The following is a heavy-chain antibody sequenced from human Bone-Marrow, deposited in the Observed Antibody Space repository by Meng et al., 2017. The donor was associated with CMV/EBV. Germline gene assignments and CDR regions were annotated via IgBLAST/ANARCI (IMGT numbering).Heavy chain of an antibody. D-gene: IGHD3-16*01. CDR1: GASYKNYN. V-gene: IGHV4-4*07. CDR2: IQVIGHT. J-gene: IGHJ4*02. CDR3: AGSRPGGGACDY. Sequence: QVRIQEWGPGLVKPSVTLSLTSIVSGASYKNYNWNWVRQPAGQGLEWIGLIQVIGHTVYNPSLMSRVTVSLDASKSQFSLTLNSVTAADTATYYCAGSRPGGGACDYWGQGILVTVSS.